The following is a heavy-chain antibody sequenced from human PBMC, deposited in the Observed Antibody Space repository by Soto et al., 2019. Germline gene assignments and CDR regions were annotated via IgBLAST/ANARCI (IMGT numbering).Heavy chain of an antibody. Sequence: QVQLEQSGAEAKKPGSSVKVSCKASGGTFSTYTITWVRQAPGQGLEWMGRIIPIIGITNYAQKFQGRVTITADKSAGTAYMVLNRLRSDDTAVYYCAGDPNSHYNDSHAYSHPWGQGTLVTVSS. CDR2: IIPIIGIT. CDR3: AGDPNSHYNDSHAYSHP. CDR1: GGTFSTYT. J-gene: IGHJ5*02. V-gene: IGHV1-69*08. D-gene: IGHD3-22*01.